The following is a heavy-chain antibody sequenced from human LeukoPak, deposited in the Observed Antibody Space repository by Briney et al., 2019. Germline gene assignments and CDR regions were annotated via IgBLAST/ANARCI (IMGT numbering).Heavy chain of an antibody. CDR1: GFTFSNHW. Sequence: PGGAVRLSCAASGFTFSNHWMHWVRQAPGKGLIWVSRINKDGSTTDYADSVKGRFTISRDNAKNTLFLQMSSLRAEDTALYYCAREVAATGRYFEYWGQGTLVTFST. J-gene: IGHJ4*02. D-gene: IGHD5-12*01. CDR3: AREVAATGRYFEY. V-gene: IGHV3-74*01. CDR2: INKDGSTT.